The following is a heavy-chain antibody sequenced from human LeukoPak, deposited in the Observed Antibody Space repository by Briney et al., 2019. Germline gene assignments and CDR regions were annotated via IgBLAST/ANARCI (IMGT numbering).Heavy chain of an antibody. J-gene: IGHJ6*02. CDR1: GGTFSSYA. D-gene: IGHD3-22*01. CDR3: ARVTTTGYYYYGMDV. CDR2: IIPILGIA. V-gene: IGHV1-69*04. Sequence: SVKVSCKASGGTFSSYAIIWVRQAPGQGLEWMGRIIPILGIANYAQKFQGRVTITADKSTSTAYMELSSLRSEDTAVYYCARVTTTGYYYYGMDVWGQGTTVTVSS.